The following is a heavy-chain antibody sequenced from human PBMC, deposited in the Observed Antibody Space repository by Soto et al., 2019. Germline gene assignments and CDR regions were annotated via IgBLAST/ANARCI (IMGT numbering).Heavy chain of an antibody. CDR1: GGSITNGGHY. CDR2: IYYSGST. J-gene: IGHJ4*02. CDR3: TGHYSSSWVYNY. Sequence: SETLSLTCSVSGGSITNGGHYWSWIRQRPGKGLEWIGIIYYSGSTSYHPSLKSRATISLDRSKNQFSLKLNSVTVADSAVYYCTGHYSSSWVYNYWGQGTSVTVSS. D-gene: IGHD6-6*01. V-gene: IGHV4-31*03.